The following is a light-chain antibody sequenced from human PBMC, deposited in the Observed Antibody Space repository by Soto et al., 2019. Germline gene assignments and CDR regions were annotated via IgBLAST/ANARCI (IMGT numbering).Light chain of an antibody. J-gene: IGLJ1*01. CDR3: SSYTSSSKV. Sequence: QSVLTQPASVSGSPGQSITISCTGTSSDVGGYNYVSWYQQHPGKAPKLMIYDVSNRPSGDSNRFSGSKSGNTASLTISGLQAEDEADYYCSSYTSSSKVFGTGTKVTVL. CDR1: SSDVGGYNY. V-gene: IGLV2-14*01. CDR2: DVS.